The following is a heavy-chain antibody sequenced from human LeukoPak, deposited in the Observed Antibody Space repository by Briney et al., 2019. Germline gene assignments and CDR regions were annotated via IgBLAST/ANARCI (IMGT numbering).Heavy chain of an antibody. Sequence: PSETLSLTCTVSGGSVSSGSYYWSWIRQPPGKGLEWIGYIYYSGSTNYNPSLKSRVTISVDTSKNQFSLKLSSVTAADTAVYYCAREGFYYDSSGDIVYYFDYWGQGTLVTVSS. V-gene: IGHV4-61*01. J-gene: IGHJ4*02. CDR2: IYYSGST. CDR1: GGSVSSGSYY. D-gene: IGHD3-22*01. CDR3: AREGFYYDSSGDIVYYFDY.